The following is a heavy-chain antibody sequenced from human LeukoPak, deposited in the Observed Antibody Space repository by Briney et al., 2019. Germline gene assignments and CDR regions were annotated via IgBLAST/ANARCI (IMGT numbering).Heavy chain of an antibody. Sequence: GGSLRLSCAASGFIFSSYWMTWVRQAPGKGLEWVSSISSSSSYIYYADSVKGRFTISRDNAKTSLYLQMNSLRAEDTAVYYCARDQGYDILTGYYPPSTEDYWGQGTLVTVSS. J-gene: IGHJ4*02. D-gene: IGHD3-9*01. CDR3: ARDQGYDILTGYYPPSTEDY. CDR1: GFIFSSYW. CDR2: ISSSSSYI. V-gene: IGHV3-21*01.